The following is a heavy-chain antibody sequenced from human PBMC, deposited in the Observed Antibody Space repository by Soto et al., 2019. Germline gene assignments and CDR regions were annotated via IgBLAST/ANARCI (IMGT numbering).Heavy chain of an antibody. D-gene: IGHD6-6*01. J-gene: IGHJ6*03. Sequence: PSETLSLTCAVYGGSFSGYYWSWIRQPPGKGLEWIGEINHSGSTNYNPSLKSRVTISVDTSKNQFSLKLSSVTAADTAVYYCARVPSSSSNLFYYYYYMDVWGKGTTVTVSS. CDR1: GGSFSGYY. CDR2: INHSGST. V-gene: IGHV4-34*01. CDR3: ARVPSSSSNLFYYYYYMDV.